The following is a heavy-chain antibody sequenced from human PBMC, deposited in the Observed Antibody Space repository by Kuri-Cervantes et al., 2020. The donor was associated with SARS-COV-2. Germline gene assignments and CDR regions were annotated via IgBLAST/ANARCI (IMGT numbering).Heavy chain of an antibody. V-gene: IGHV4-34*01. CDR1: GGSFSGYY. CDR3: ARENGDYPYYYYYMDV. J-gene: IGHJ6*03. CDR2: INHSGST. D-gene: IGHD4-17*01. Sequence: ESLKISCAVYGGSFSGYYWSWIRQPPGKGLEWIGEINHSGSTNYNPSLKSRVTISVDTSKNQFSLKLSSVTAADTAVYYCARENGDYPYYYYYMDVWGKGTTVTVSS.